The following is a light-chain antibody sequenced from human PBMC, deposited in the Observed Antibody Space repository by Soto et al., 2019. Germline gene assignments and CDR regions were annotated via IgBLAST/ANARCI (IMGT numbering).Light chain of an antibody. Sequence: DIQMTQSPSSLSASIGDRVTITCRAGQSISNYLNWYQQKPGKAPKLLIYAASSLQSGVPSRFSGSASGTDFTLTISSLQPEDFATYYCQQSYSTPRTFGQGTKLEIK. V-gene: IGKV1-39*01. CDR1: QSISNY. CDR2: AAS. J-gene: IGKJ2*01. CDR3: QQSYSTPRT.